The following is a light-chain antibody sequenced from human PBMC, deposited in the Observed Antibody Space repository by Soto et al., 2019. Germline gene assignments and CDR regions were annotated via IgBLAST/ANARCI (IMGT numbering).Light chain of an antibody. CDR2: EVS. CDR3: SSYTSSSTLG. CDR1: SSNIGAGYD. J-gene: IGLJ1*01. V-gene: IGLV2-14*01. Sequence: QSVLTQPPSVSGAPGQRVTISCTGSSSNIGAGYDVHWYQQYPGKAPKLMIYEVSNRPSGVPNRFSGSKSGNTASLTISGLQAEDEADYYCSSYTSSSTLGFGSGTKVTVL.